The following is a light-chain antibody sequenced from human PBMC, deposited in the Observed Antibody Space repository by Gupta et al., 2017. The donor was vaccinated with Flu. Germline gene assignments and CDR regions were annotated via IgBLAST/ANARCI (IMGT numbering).Light chain of an antibody. Sequence: EIVLTQSPGTLSLSPGERATLSCRASQSVRSSYLAWYQQKFGQAPRLLIYGASSRATGIPDRFSGSGSGTDFTLTISRLEPEDVAVYYCQQYGSSFPITFGQGTRLEIK. CDR3: QQYGSSFPIT. CDR1: QSVRSSY. J-gene: IGKJ5*01. V-gene: IGKV3-20*01. CDR2: GAS.